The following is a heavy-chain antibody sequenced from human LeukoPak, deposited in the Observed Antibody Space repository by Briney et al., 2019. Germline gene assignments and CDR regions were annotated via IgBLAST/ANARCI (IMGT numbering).Heavy chain of an antibody. CDR3: ARARGYCSGGSCYKYFDY. CDR1: GFTFSSYW. CDR2: IKQDGSEK. D-gene: IGHD2-15*01. V-gene: IGHV3-7*03. Sequence: GGSLRLSCAASGFTFSSYWMSWVRQATGKGLEWVANIKQDGSEKYYVDSVKGRFTISRDNAKNSLYLQMNSLRAEDTAVYYCARARGYCSGGSCYKYFDYWGQGTLVTVSS. J-gene: IGHJ4*02.